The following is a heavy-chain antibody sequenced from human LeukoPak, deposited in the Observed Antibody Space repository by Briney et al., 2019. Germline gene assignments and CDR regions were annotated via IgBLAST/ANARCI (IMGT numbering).Heavy chain of an antibody. Sequence: HPGGSLRLSCVASGFSFSSYGMHWVRQAPGKGLEWVAFVQKDGNYKNYADSVKGRFTISRDNAKNSLYLQMNSLRAEDTAVYYCAREDGSSYYFDYWGQGTLVTVAS. CDR2: VQKDGNYK. V-gene: IGHV3-30*02. J-gene: IGHJ4*02. CDR1: GFSFSSYG. CDR3: AREDGSSYYFDY. D-gene: IGHD6-6*01.